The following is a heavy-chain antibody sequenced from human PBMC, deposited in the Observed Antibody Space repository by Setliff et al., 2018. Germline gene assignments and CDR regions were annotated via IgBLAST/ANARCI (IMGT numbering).Heavy chain of an antibody. V-gene: IGHV3-23*01. D-gene: IGHD3-10*01. CDR2: ITGNGGGA. CDR1: GLSYSTYS. Sequence: GGSLRLSCTASGLSYSTYSMTWVRQAPGKGLEWVSTITGNGGGAFYADSVEGRFTISRDNPKNTLYLQMNGLRAEDTAVYYCAKGFDYGSGICDYWGQGTPVT. J-gene: IGHJ4*02. CDR3: AKGFDYGSGICDY.